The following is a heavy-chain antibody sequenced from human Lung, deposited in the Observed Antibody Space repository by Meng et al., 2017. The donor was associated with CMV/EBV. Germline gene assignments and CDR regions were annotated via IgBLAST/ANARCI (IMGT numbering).Heavy chain of an antibody. CDR1: GFTFSSYS. J-gene: IGHJ4*02. Sequence: GGSLGLXCAASGFTFSSYSMNWVRQAPGKGLEWVSSISSSSSYIYYADSVKGRFTISRDNAKNSLYLQMNSLRAEDTAVYYCARDHRTSIAAAGTVDYWGQGXLVTVSS. V-gene: IGHV3-21*01. D-gene: IGHD6-13*01. CDR3: ARDHRTSIAAAGTVDY. CDR2: ISSSSSYI.